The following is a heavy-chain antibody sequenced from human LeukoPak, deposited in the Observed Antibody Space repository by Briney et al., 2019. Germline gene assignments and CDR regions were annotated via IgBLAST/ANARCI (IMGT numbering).Heavy chain of an antibody. Sequence: GGSLRLSCAASGFTFSNYAVTWVRQAPGKGLEWVSTTSAGGSTYYADSVKGRFTISRDNSKNTLYLQVNSLRVEDTAVYYCAKYCSGISCYSGVDYWGQGTLVTVSS. CDR3: AKYCSGISCYSGVDY. D-gene: IGHD2-15*01. CDR1: GFTFSNYA. V-gene: IGHV3-23*01. CDR2: TSAGGST. J-gene: IGHJ4*02.